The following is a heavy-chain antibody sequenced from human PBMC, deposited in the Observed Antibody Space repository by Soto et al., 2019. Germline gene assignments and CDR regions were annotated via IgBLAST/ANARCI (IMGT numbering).Heavy chain of an antibody. D-gene: IGHD5-18*01. CDR3: ARDLGDTAMVYFDY. V-gene: IGHV4-30-4*01. CDR1: GGSISSGDYY. J-gene: IGHJ4*02. CDR2: IYYSGST. Sequence: TSETLSLTCTVSGGSISSGDYYWSWIRQPPGKGLEWIGYIYYSGSTYYNPSLKSRVTISVDTSKNQFSLKLSSVTAADTAVYYCARDLGDTAMVYFDYWGQGTLVTVSS.